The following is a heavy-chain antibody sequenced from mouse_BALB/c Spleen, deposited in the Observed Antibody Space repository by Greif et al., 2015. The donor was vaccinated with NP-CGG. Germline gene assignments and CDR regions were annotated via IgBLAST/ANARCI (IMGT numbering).Heavy chain of an antibody. CDR2: ISSGSSTI. CDR3: ARSSYHDGGWFAC. D-gene: IGHD2-4*01. V-gene: IGHV5-17*02. J-gene: IGHJ3*01. Sequence: EVRVEESGGGLVQPGGSRKLSCAASGFTFSSFGMHWVRQAPEKGLEWVAYISSGSSTIYYADTVKGRFTISRDNPENTLFLQMTSPRSEDTAMYYCARSSYHDGGWFACWGQGTLVTVSA. CDR1: GFTFSSFG.